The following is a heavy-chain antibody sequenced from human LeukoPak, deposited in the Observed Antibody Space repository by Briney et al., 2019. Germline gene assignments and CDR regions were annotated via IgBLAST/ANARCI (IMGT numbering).Heavy chain of an antibody. Sequence: SETLSLTCTVSGGSISSSSYYWGWIRQPPGKGLEWIGTIYYSGSTYYNPSLKSRVTISVDTSKNQFSLKLSSVTAADTAVYYCARDQEGYSYGSYYYYYMDVWGKGTTVTVSS. CDR2: IYYSGST. CDR1: GGSISSSSYY. D-gene: IGHD5-18*01. J-gene: IGHJ6*03. CDR3: ARDQEGYSYGSYYYYYMDV. V-gene: IGHV4-39*07.